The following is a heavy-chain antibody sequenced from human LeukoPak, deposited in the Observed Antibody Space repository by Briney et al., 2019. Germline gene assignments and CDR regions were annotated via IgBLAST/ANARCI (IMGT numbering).Heavy chain of an antibody. CDR3: ARGEFGDYYYFYMDV. CDR1: GFTFSSYA. D-gene: IGHD2/OR15-2a*01. J-gene: IGHJ6*03. CDR2: ISGNGGST. Sequence: GGSLRLSCAASGFTFSSYAMNWVRQAPGKGLEWVSGISGNGGSTYYADSVKGRFTISRDDAKNSLFLQMNSLRAEDTATYYCARGEFGDYYYFYMDVWGKGTTVTVSS. V-gene: IGHV3-23*01.